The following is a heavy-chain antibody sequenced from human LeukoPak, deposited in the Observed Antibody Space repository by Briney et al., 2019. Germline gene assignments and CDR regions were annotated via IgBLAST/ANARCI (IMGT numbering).Heavy chain of an antibody. CDR2: IYHSGSA. Sequence: NSSETLSLTCTVSGGSISSGDYNWSWIRQPPGNGLEWIGNIYHSGSAYYKPSLKSRVTISVDRSKNQFSLNLKSMTAADTAVYYCARADHSSSSYYYYMDVWGKGTTVTVSS. D-gene: IGHD6-6*01. V-gene: IGHV4-30-2*01. CDR3: ARADHSSSSYYYYMDV. J-gene: IGHJ6*03. CDR1: GGSISSGDYN.